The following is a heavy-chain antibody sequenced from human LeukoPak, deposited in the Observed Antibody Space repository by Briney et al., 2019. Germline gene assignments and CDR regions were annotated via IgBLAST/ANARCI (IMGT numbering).Heavy chain of an antibody. V-gene: IGHV3-9*01. CDR3: AKDHYDYGDYVGGH. CDR2: ISWNSGSI. D-gene: IGHD4-17*01. J-gene: IGHJ4*02. CDR1: GFTFDDYA. Sequence: GGSLRLSCAASGFTFDDYAMPWVRQAPGKGLEWVSGISWNSGSIGYADSVKGRFTISRDNAKNSLYLQMNSLRAEDTALYYCAKDHYDYGDYVGGHWGQGTLVTVSS.